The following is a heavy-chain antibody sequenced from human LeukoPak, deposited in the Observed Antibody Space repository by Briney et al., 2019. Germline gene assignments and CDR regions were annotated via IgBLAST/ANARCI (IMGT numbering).Heavy chain of an antibody. D-gene: IGHD3-22*01. V-gene: IGHV4-59*08. J-gene: IGHJ4*02. CDR2: IHYSGST. CDR1: GGSINNYY. Sequence: PSETLSLTCSVSGGSINNYYWSWFRQPPGKGLEWIGYIHYSGSTNYNPSLTSRVTISVDTSKKQFSLRLSSVTAADTAVYYCARRGGDSSGNFDYWGQGTLVTVSS. CDR3: ARRGGDSSGNFDY.